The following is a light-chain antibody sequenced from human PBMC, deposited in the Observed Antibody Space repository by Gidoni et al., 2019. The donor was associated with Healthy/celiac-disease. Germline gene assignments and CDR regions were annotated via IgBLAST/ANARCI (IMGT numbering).Light chain of an antibody. CDR1: QSVSSN. V-gene: IGKV3-15*01. J-gene: IGKJ1*01. CDR3: QQYNNWPPWT. CDR2: GAS. Sequence: EIVTTQSPDTLSVSPGERATLSCRASQSVSSNLAWYQQKPGQAPRLLIYGASTRATGIPARFSGSGSGTEFTLTISSLQSEDFAVYYCQQYNNWPPWTFGQGTKVEIK.